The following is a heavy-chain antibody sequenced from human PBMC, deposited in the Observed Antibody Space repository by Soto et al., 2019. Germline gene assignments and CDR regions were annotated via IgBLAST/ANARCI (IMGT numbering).Heavy chain of an antibody. J-gene: IGHJ6*02. V-gene: IGHV3-53*01. D-gene: IGHD6-13*01. Sequence: GSIRLSSAASGVTVSINYMGWVRQAPGKGLEWVSVIYSGGSTYYADSVKGRFTISRDNSKNTLYLQMNSLRAEDTAVYYCARESSSSWPHYYYYGMDVWGQGTTVTGSS. CDR1: GVTVSINY. CDR2: IYSGGST. CDR3: ARESSSSWPHYYYYGMDV.